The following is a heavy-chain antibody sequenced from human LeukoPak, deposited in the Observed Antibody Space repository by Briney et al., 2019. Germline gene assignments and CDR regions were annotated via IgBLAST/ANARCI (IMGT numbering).Heavy chain of an antibody. V-gene: IGHV4-34*09. CDR2: INHSGST. CDR3: ARGPGATRRNWFDP. Sequence: SETLSLTCAVYGGSFSGYYWSWIRQPPGKGLEWIGEINHSGSTNYNPSLKSRVTISVDTSKNQFSLKLSSVTAAGTAVYYCARGPGATRRNWFDPWGQGTLVTVSS. J-gene: IGHJ5*02. CDR1: GGSFSGYY.